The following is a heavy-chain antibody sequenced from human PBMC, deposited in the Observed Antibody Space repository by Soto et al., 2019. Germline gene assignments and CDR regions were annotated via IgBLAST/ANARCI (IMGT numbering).Heavy chain of an antibody. D-gene: IGHD3-10*01. CDR1: GGSFSSHY. V-gene: IGHV4-34*10. CDR2: INASGRP. CDR3: ARDSVGTGWFDP. Sequence: QVQLQESGPGLVKPSETLSLTCSVYGGSFSSHYWSWIRQPPGKGLEWIGEINASGRPTYNPSLTSRITISVDTSKNQFSLNLPSVTAADTAVYYCARDSVGTGWFDPWGQGTLVTVSS. J-gene: IGHJ5*02.